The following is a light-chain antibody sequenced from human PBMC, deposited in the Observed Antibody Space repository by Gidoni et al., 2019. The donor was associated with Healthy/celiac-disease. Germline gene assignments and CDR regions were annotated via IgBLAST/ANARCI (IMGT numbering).Light chain of an antibody. J-gene: IGKJ1*01. V-gene: IGKV1-5*01. CDR1: QSISSW. CDR2: DAS. CDR3: QQYNSYSRT. Sequence: DIQMTQSPSTLSASVGDRVTITCRASQSISSWLAWYQQKPGKAPKLLIYDASSLESGVPSRFSGSGSESEFTLTISSLQPDDFATYYCQQYNSYSRTFGQXTKVEIK.